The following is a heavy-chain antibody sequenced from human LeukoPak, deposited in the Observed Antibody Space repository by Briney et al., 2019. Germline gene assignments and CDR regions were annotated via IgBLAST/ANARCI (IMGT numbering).Heavy chain of an antibody. Sequence: PGGSLRLSCAASGFTFSSYAMKWVRQAPGRGLEWVSGFSGSGGTTYYADSVKGRFTISRDNSKSTLYLQMNSLRAEDTAVYYCANGNRCASPNCLGYYYFYMDVWGKGTTVTVSS. J-gene: IGHJ6*03. CDR3: ANGNRCASPNCLGYYYFYMDV. CDR1: GFTFSSYA. CDR2: FSGSGGTT. D-gene: IGHD2/OR15-2a*01. V-gene: IGHV3-23*01.